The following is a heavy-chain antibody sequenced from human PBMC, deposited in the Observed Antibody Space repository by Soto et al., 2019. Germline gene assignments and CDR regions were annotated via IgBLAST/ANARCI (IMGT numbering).Heavy chain of an antibody. Sequence: QVQLVQSGAEVKKPGASVQVSCKASGYTFTSYDINWGRQATGQGLEWMGWMNPNSGNTGYAQKFQGRVTMTRNTSISTAYMELSSLSSEDTAVYYCAGTRYGAEAFDIWGQGTMVTVSS. J-gene: IGHJ3*02. CDR3: AGTRYGAEAFDI. CDR1: GYTFTSYD. CDR2: MNPNSGNT. V-gene: IGHV1-8*01. D-gene: IGHD4-17*01.